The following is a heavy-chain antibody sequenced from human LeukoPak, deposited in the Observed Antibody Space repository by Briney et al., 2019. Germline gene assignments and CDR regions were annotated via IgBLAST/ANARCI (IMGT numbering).Heavy chain of an antibody. CDR3: AREVAAVQGPRWFDP. Sequence: SQTLSLTCAISGDSVPSNNAAWNWIRQSPSRGLECLGRTYYRSKWYNDYAVSVKSRITLNPDTSKNQFSLQLNSVTPEDTAVYYCAREVAAVQGPRWFDPWGQGTLVTVSS. V-gene: IGHV6-1*01. CDR2: TYYRSKWYN. D-gene: IGHD6-13*01. CDR1: GDSVPSNNAA. J-gene: IGHJ5*02.